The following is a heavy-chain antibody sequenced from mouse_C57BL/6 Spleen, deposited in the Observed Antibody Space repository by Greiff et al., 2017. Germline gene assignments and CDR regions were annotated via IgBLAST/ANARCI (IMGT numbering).Heavy chain of an antibody. CDR1: GFTFSDYG. CDR3: ARPHYYGSSYWFAY. Sequence: EVKLVESGAGLVKPGGSLKLSCAASGFTFSDYGMHWVRQAPEKGLEWVAYISSGSSTIYYADTVKGRFTISRDKAKNTLFLQMTSLRSEDTAMYYCARPHYYGSSYWFAYWGQGTLVTVSA. V-gene: IGHV5-17*01. J-gene: IGHJ3*01. D-gene: IGHD1-1*01. CDR2: ISSGSSTI.